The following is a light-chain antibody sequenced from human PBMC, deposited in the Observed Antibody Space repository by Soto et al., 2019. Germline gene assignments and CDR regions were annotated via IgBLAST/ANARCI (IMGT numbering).Light chain of an antibody. V-gene: IGLV2-14*01. Sequence: QSALTQPASVSGSPGQSITISCTGTSNDVGGYKYDSWYQQHPGMAPKLMIYEVTNRPSGVSNRFSGSKSGNTASLTISGLQADDEATYYCTSSTSSRTWVFGGGTQLTVL. CDR3: TSSTSSRTWV. CDR2: EVT. J-gene: IGLJ3*02. CDR1: SNDVGGYKY.